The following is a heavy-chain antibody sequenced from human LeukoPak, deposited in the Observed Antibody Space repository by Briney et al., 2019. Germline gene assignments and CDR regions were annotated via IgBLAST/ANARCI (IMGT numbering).Heavy chain of an antibody. J-gene: IGHJ6*03. D-gene: IGHD4-17*01. CDR2: IYTSGST. Sequence: SETLSLTCTVSGGSISSSSYYWGWIRQPPGKGLEWIGSIYTSGSTNYNPSLKSRVTMSVDTSKNQFSLKLSSVTAADTAVYYCARDGVYGDYFGYYYYYMDVWGKGTTVTVSS. CDR1: GGSISSSSYY. CDR3: ARDGVYGDYFGYYYYYMDV. V-gene: IGHV4-39*07.